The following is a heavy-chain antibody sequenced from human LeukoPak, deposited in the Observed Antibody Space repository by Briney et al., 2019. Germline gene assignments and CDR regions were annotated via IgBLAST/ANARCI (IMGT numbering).Heavy chain of an antibody. CDR1: GYTFTNYY. J-gene: IGHJ4*02. D-gene: IGHD6-13*01. CDR3: ASGQQLVRLDY. Sequence: ASVKVSCKASGYTFTNYYMHWVRQAPGQGLEWVAIINPSGSSTTYAQKFQGRVTMTRDMSTSTAYMELRSLRSDDTAVYYCASGQQLVRLDYWGQGTLVTVSS. CDR2: INPSGSST. V-gene: IGHV1-46*01.